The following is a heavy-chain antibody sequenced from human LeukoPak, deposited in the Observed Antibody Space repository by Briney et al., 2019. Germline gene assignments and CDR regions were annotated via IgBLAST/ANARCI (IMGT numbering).Heavy chain of an antibody. D-gene: IGHD1-26*01. CDR1: GFTFSSYG. CDR2: IRYDGSNK. Sequence: GGSLRLSCAASGFTFSSYGMHWVRQAPGKGLEWVAFIRYDGSNKYYADSVKGRFTISRDNSKNTLYLQMNSLRAEDTAVYYCAKEGGVYSGSYYEFDYWGQGTLVTVSS. V-gene: IGHV3-30*02. CDR3: AKEGGVYSGSYYEFDY. J-gene: IGHJ4*02.